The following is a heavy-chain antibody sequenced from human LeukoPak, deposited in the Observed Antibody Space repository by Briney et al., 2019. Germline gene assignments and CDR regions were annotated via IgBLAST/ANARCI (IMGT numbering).Heavy chain of an antibody. Sequence: ASVKVSCKASGGTFSSYAISWVRQAPGQGLEWMGRIIPTLGIANYAQKFQGRVTITADKSTSTAYMELSSLRSEDTAVYYCARWVAATPYYFDYWGQGTLVTVSS. J-gene: IGHJ4*02. CDR1: GGTFSSYA. CDR2: IIPTLGIA. V-gene: IGHV1-69*04. CDR3: ARWVAATPYYFDY. D-gene: IGHD2-15*01.